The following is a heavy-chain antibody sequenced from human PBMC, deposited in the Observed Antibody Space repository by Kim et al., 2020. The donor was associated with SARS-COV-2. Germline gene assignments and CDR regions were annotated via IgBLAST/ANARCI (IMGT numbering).Heavy chain of an antibody. D-gene: IGHD3-22*01. CDR3: ARVPKYYYDSSGYSGTFDY. V-gene: IGHV1-46*01. J-gene: IGHJ4*02. CDR1: GYTFTSYY. CDR2: INPSGGNT. Sequence: ASVKVSCKASGYTFTSYYMHWVRQAPGQGLEWMGIINPSGGNTSYAQKFQGRVTMTRDTSTSTVYMELSSLRSEDTAVYYCARVPKYYYDSSGYSGTFDYWGQGTLVTVSS.